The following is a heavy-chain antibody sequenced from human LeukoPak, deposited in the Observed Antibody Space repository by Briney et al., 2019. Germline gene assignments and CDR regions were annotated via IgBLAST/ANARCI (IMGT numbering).Heavy chain of an antibody. CDR2: ITGSSGGT. D-gene: IGHD3-22*01. CDR1: GFTFSSDA. Sequence: PGGSLRLSCAASGFTFSSDAMSWVRQAPGKGLEWVSAITGSSGGTYYADSVKGRFTISRDNSKNTLSLQMNSLRADDTAIYYCAKVVVIGGGAFDIWGQGTMVTVSS. V-gene: IGHV3-23*01. CDR3: AKVVVIGGGAFDI. J-gene: IGHJ3*02.